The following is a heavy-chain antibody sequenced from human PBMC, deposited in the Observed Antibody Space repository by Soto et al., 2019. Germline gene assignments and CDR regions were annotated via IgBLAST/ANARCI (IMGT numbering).Heavy chain of an antibody. D-gene: IGHD2-15*01. CDR1: GFTFSSYA. CDR3: AKVLTPRVVVVAAYDY. J-gene: IGHJ4*02. CDR2: ISGSGGST. Sequence: GGSLRLSCAASGFTFSSYAMSWVRQAPGKGLEWVSAISGSGGSTYYADSVKGRFTISRDNSKNTLYLQMNSLRAEDTAVYYCAKVLTPRVVVVAAYDYWGQGTLVTVSS. V-gene: IGHV3-23*01.